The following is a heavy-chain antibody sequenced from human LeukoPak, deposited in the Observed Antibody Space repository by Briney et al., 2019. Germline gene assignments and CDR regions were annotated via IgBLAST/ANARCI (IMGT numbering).Heavy chain of an antibody. Sequence: GGSLRLSCAASGFTFSSYWMHWVRQAPGKGLVWVSCINSDGSSTSYADSVKGRFTISRDNARNTLYLQMNSLRAEDTAVYYCARPKEQLWFDPWGQGTLVTVSS. D-gene: IGHD1/OR15-1a*01. J-gene: IGHJ5*02. CDR2: INSDGSST. CDR3: ARPKEQLWFDP. V-gene: IGHV3-74*01. CDR1: GFTFSSYW.